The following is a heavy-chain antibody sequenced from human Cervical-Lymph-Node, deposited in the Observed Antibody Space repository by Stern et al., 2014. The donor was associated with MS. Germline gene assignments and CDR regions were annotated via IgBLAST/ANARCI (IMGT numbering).Heavy chain of an antibody. CDR3: ARVSYDFWSGYFPFDY. D-gene: IGHD3-3*01. CDR2: IYYSGST. J-gene: IGHJ4*02. Sequence: QVQLQESGPGLVKPSQTLSLTCTVSGGSISSGGYYWSWIRQHPGKGLEWIGSIYYSGSTYYNPSLKSRVTISVVTSKTQFSLKLSSVTAADTAVYYCARVSYDFWSGYFPFDYWGQGTLVTVSS. V-gene: IGHV4-31*03. CDR1: GGSISSGGYY.